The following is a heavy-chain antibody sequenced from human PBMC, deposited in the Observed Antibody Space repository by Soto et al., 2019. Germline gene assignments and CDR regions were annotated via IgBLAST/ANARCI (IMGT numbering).Heavy chain of an antibody. V-gene: IGHV1-18*01. D-gene: IGHD1-26*01. Sequence: QVQLVQSGAEVKKPGASVKVSCKASGYTFTSYGISWVRQAPGQGLEWMGWISAYNGNTNYAQKLQGRVTMITDTSTSTAYMELRSLRSDDTAVYYCARENEWELLRHYYYGMDVWGQGTTVTVSS. CDR2: ISAYNGNT. CDR1: GYTFTSYG. CDR3: ARENEWELLRHYYYGMDV. J-gene: IGHJ6*02.